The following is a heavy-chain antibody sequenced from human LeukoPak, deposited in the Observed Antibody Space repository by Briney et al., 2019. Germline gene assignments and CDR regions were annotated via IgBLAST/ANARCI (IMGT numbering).Heavy chain of an antibody. J-gene: IGHJ5*02. CDR1: GFTFSSYW. CDR2: IKQDGSEK. Sequence: PGGSLRLSCAASGFTFSSYWMSWVRQAQGKGLEWVANIKQDGSEKYYVDSVKGRFTISRDNAKNSLYLQMNSLRAEDTAVYYCARGPTHIVVGNWFDPWGQGTLVTVSS. CDR3: ARGPTHIVVGNWFDP. D-gene: IGHD2-2*01. V-gene: IGHV3-7*01.